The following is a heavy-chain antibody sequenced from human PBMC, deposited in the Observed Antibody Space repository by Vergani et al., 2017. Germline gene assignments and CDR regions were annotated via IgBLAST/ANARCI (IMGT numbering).Heavy chain of an antibody. V-gene: IGHV3-23*01. CDR1: GFLFTDYA. CDR2: ISASGGTT. Sequence: EVQLLQSGGGLVQPGGSLRLSCATSGFLFTDYAMTWVRRAPGKGLEWVSAISASGGTTYYADSVKGRFTVSRDNFKASLHLQLDSLRAEDTAVYYCAKDLPIDDSPADWGQGTLDTVSS. J-gene: IGHJ4*02. D-gene: IGHD3-22*01. CDR3: AKDLPIDDSPAD.